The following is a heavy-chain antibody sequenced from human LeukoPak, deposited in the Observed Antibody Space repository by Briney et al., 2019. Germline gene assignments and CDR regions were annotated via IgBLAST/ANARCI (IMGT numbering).Heavy chain of an antibody. J-gene: IGHJ3*02. CDR1: SGSTSSGSYS. CDR3: ARYYDSSGQTGGAFDI. V-gene: IGHV3-66*01. CDR2: IYSDDTT. D-gene: IGHD3-22*01. Sequence: ETLSLTCTVSSGSTSSGSYSWSWVRQAPGKGLELVSLIYSDDTTRYADSVRGRFTISRDNSKNTVFLQMNSLRAEDTAVYYCARYYDSSGQTGGAFDIWGQGTMVTVSS.